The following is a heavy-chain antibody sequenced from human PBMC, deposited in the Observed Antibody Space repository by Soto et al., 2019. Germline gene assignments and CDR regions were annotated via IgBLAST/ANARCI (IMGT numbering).Heavy chain of an antibody. J-gene: IGHJ4*02. CDR1: GYTFTSFY. CDR3: ARGLTSGVY. V-gene: IGHV1-46*01. D-gene: IGHD2-8*01. CDR2: INPNGGST. Sequence: QVQLVQSGAEVKNPGASVKVSCKASGYTFTSFYIHWVRQAPGQGLEWMSIINPNGGSTNYAQNLQGRVTLTRDTSTNTVYMELSSLRSEDTAVYYCARGLTSGVYWGQGTLVTVSS.